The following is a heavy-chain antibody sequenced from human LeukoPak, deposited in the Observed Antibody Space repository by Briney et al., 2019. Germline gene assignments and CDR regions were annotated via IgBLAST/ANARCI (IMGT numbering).Heavy chain of an antibody. CDR1: GFTFSSYA. CDR2: ISYDGSNK. CDR3: AKGAVVGRDGAAGGPYYFDY. Sequence: PGRSLRLSCAASGFTFSSYAMHWVRQAPGKGLEWVAVISYDGSNKYYADSVKGRFTISRDNSKNTLYLQMNSLRAEDTAVYYCAKGAVVGRDGAAGGPYYFDYWGQGTLVTVSS. V-gene: IGHV3-30-3*01. J-gene: IGHJ4*02. D-gene: IGHD5-24*01.